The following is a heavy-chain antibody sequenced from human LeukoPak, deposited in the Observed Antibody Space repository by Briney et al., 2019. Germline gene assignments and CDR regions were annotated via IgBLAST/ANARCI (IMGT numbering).Heavy chain of an antibody. V-gene: IGHV3-30*18. CDR2: ISYDGSNK. CDR1: GFTFSSYG. D-gene: IGHD3-10*01. Sequence: QTGGSLRLSCAASGFTFSSYGMHWVRQAPGKGLEWVAVISYDGSNKYYADSVKGRFTISRDNSKNTLYLQMNSLRAEDTAVYYCAKDTGSITMVRGNDPWGQGTLVTVSS. J-gene: IGHJ5*02. CDR3: AKDTGSITMVRGNDP.